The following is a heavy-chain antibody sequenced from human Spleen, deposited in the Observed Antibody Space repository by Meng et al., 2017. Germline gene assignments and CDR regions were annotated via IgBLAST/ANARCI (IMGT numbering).Heavy chain of an antibody. J-gene: IGHJ6*02. CDR1: GYIFTRFG. D-gene: IGHD4-17*01. CDR3: ARGRTDDYGDSYGMDV. Sequence: ASVKVSCKASGYIFTRFGISWVRQAPGQGLEWMGWISPYNGDTNYAQKLQGRVTMTTDTSTSTAYMELRSLRSDDTAVYYCARGRTDDYGDSYGMDVWGQGTTVTVSS. CDR2: ISPYNGDT. V-gene: IGHV1-18*01.